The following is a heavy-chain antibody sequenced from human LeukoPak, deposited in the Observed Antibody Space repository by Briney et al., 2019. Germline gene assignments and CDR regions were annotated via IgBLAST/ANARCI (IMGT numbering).Heavy chain of an antibody. V-gene: IGHV4-59*08. J-gene: IGHJ4*02. D-gene: IGHD1-14*01. CDR1: GGSISSYY. CDR2: IYYSWST. CDR3: PRHGPPDKDYFDY. Sequence: SETLSLTCTVSGGSISSYYWSWIRQPPGKALEWIGYIYYSWSTNYNPFLKSRVTISVDTSKNQFSLKLSSVTAADTAVYYCPRHGPPDKDYFDYWGQGTLVTVSS.